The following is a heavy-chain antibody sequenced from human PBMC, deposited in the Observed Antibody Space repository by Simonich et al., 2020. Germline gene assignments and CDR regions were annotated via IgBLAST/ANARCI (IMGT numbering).Heavy chain of an antibody. J-gene: IGHJ3*02. CDR1: GSTFTGYY. D-gene: IGHD7-27*01. CDR3: ARGRLTGDKGAFDI. Sequence: QVQLVQSGAEVKKPGASVKVSCKASGSTFTGYYMHWVRQAPGQGLGWMEWSNPNSGGTNYAQKFQGRVTMTRDTSISTAYMELSRLRSDDTAVYYCARGRLTGDKGAFDIWGQGTMVTVSS. V-gene: IGHV1-2*02. CDR2: SNPNSGGT.